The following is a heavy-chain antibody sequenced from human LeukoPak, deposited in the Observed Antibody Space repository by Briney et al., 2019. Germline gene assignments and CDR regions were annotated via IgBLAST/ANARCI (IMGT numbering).Heavy chain of an antibody. V-gene: IGHV3-74*01. Sequence: GGSLRLSCAASGFTFSTYWMHWVRQAPGKGLMWVSRVNSDGSTTNYADSVKGRFTISRDNAKNTLYLQMNSLRAEDTAVYYCVSSYCSGGSCFSVSGSWGQGTLVTVSS. CDR2: VNSDGSTT. CDR1: GFTFSTYW. CDR3: VSSYCSGGSCFSVSGS. D-gene: IGHD2-15*01. J-gene: IGHJ5*02.